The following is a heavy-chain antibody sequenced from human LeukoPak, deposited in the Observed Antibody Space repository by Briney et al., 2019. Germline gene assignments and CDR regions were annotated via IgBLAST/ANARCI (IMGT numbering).Heavy chain of an antibody. CDR1: GFTFSSYA. Sequence: GESLRLSCAASGFTFSSYAMSWVRQAPGKGLECVSSISHDGYRTYYADSVKGRFTISRDDSKNTLSLQMNSLRAEDTAVYYCARDLKWELEYYFDYWGQGTLVTVSS. D-gene: IGHD1-26*01. J-gene: IGHJ4*02. CDR3: ARDLKWELEYYFDY. V-gene: IGHV3-23*01. CDR2: ISHDGYRT.